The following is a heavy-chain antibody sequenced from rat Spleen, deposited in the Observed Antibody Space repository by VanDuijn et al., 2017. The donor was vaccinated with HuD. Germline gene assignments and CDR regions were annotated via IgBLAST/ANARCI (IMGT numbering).Heavy chain of an antibody. D-gene: IGHD1-11*01. CDR2: IWGEGST. CDR1: GFSLISNS. CDR3: TRTYGGYTSNWFPY. Sequence: QVQLKESGPGLVQSSQTLSLTCTVSGFSLISNSVHWVRQPPGKGLERMGGIWGEGSTDYNSVLKSRLSISRDTSRSQVFLKMNSLQTDDTAIYFCTRTYGGYTSNWFPYWGQGSLVTVSS. J-gene: IGHJ3*01. V-gene: IGHV2-1*01.